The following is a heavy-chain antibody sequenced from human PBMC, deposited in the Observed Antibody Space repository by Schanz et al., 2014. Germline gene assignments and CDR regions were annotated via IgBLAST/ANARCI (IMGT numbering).Heavy chain of an antibody. Sequence: QVQLVQSGAEVKKPGASVKVSCEASGYTFTSYYIHWFRQAPVQGLEWMGLINPSGGNTNYAQKFRGRVTMTRDTYTSRVYTELSSLRSEDPAVYFWGRGSATGAIDIWGQGTMLTVSS. J-gene: IGHJ3*02. CDR1: GYTFTSYY. V-gene: IGHV1-46*03. CDR3: GRGSATGAIDI. CDR2: INPSGGNT. D-gene: IGHD6-6*01.